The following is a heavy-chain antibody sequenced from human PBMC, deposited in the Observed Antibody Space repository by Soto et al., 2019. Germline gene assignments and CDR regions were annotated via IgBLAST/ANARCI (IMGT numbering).Heavy chain of an antibody. Sequence: QVHLVQSGAEVMQPGSSVKVSCKASGGTFSTYTITWVRQAPGQGLEWIGGITPIFNAAHYAQKFQGRVTITADESTSTAYMEGSSLASEDTAVYFCAKGTSLYGAVYWYFDLWGRGTLVTVSS. CDR1: GGTFSTYT. D-gene: IGHD3-10*02. CDR2: ITPIFNAA. V-gene: IGHV1-69*12. CDR3: AKGTSLYGAVYWYFDL. J-gene: IGHJ2*01.